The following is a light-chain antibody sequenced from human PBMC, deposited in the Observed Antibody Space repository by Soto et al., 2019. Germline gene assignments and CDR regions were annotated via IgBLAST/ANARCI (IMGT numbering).Light chain of an antibody. CDR3: HQYNDWPSIT. J-gene: IGKJ5*01. CDR1: QSVASH. CDR2: GAS. V-gene: IGKV3-15*01. Sequence: EIVMTQSPGTLSVSPGESATLSCRASQSVASHLAWYQQKPGQAPRLLIFGASVRATGIPARFSGSGSGTEFVLTIDSLQSDDFAVYYCHQYNDWPSITFGQGTRRESK.